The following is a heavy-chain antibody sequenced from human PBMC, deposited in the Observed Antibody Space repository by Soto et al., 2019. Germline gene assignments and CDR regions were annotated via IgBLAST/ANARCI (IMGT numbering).Heavy chain of an antibody. J-gene: IGHJ4*02. V-gene: IGHV1-69*13. Sequence: GASVKVSCKASGVTFSSYAISWVRQAPGQGLEWMGGIIPIFGTANYAQKFQGRVTITADESTSTAYMELSSLRSEDTAVYYCARRWGDDFWSGSFDYWGQGTLVTVSS. CDR1: GVTFSSYA. CDR2: IIPIFGTA. CDR3: ARRWGDDFWSGSFDY. D-gene: IGHD3-3*01.